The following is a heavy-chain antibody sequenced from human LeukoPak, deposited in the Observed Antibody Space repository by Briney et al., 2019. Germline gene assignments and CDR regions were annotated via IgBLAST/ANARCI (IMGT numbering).Heavy chain of an antibody. CDR1: GGSISSYY. CDR2: VDYSGST. J-gene: IGHJ4*02. D-gene: IGHD4-23*01. Sequence: SETLSLTCTVSGGSISSYYWSWIRQPPGNGLEWLAYVDYSGSTAYNPSLNGRVAISPDTSKNRFSLKLRSVTAADTAVYYCARLNGGNWGPGILVTVSS. CDR3: ARLNGGN. V-gene: IGHV4-59*08.